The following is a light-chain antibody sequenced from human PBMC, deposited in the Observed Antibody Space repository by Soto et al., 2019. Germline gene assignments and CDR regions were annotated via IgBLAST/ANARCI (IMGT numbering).Light chain of an antibody. J-gene: IGLJ2*01. CDR1: SSNVGSYHL. CDR2: EGT. Sequence: QSVLTQPASVSGSPGQSITISCTGTSSNVGSYHLVSWYQQHPGKAPKLMIYEGTKRPSGVSNRFSGSRSGNTASLTISGLQAEDEADYYCCSYASSGTYVVFGGGTKLTVL. CDR3: CSYASSGTYVV. V-gene: IGLV2-23*01.